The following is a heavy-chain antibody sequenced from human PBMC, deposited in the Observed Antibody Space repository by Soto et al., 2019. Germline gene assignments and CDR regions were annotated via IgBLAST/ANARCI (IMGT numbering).Heavy chain of an antibody. CDR3: ARGQFDDSSGGFEY. V-gene: IGHV3-33*01. CDR2: IWYDGSNK. J-gene: IGHJ4*01. Sequence: GVSLRLSRAASGFTFGSYGIHWVRPGPGKGLEWVAGIWYDGSNKYYAESVKGRFTISRDNPKNTLYLQMNSLRAEDTAVYYCARGQFDDSSGGFEYWGHGTLVTVSS. D-gene: IGHD3-22*01. CDR1: GFTFGSYG.